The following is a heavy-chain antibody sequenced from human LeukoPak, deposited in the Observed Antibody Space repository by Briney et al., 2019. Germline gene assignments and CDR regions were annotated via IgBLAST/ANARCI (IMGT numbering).Heavy chain of an antibody. CDR1: GYTFTGYY. CDR2: INPNSGDT. CDR3: ARGGIATNWFDP. J-gene: IGHJ5*02. D-gene: IGHD6-13*01. V-gene: IGHV1-2*02. Sequence: AASVKVSCKASGYTFTGYYIHWVRQAPGQGLEYMGWINPNSGDTNYEQKFQGRVTMTRDTSIRTAYIEMNRLRSDDTGVYCCARGGIATNWFDPWGQGTLVTVSS.